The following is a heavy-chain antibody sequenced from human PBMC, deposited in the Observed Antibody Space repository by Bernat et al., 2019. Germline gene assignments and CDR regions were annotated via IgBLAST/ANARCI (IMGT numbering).Heavy chain of an antibody. D-gene: IGHD1-26*01. CDR3: AKDIGGGRWALGNYFDF. CDR1: GFTFDDYA. Sequence: EVQLVESGGGLVQPGRSLRLSCAASGFTFDDYAMHWVRQAPGKGLEWVSGISWNSGSRGCADSVKGRFTISRDNAKNTLNLQMNSLRAEDTALYYCAKDIGGGRWALGNYFDFWRQGALVTVSS. CDR2: ISWNSGSR. V-gene: IGHV3-9*01. J-gene: IGHJ4*02.